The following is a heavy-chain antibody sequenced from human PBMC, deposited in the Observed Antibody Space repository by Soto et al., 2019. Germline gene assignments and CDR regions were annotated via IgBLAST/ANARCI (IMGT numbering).Heavy chain of an antibody. CDR1: GGSISRYY. D-gene: IGHD2-15*01. CDR3: ARGTPSPLIVRSSRGPWFDP. CDR2: MYYGGRT. V-gene: IGHV4-59*08. Sequence: SETLSLTCTVSGGSISRYYWSWIRQPAGRGLEWIGYMYYGGRTNYNPSLKSRVTISVDTSKMQVSLKLSSVTAADTAVYFCARGTPSPLIVRSSRGPWFDPWGQGTLVTVSS. J-gene: IGHJ5*02.